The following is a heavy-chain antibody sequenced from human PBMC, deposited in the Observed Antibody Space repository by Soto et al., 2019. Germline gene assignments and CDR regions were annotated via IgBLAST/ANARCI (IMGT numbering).Heavy chain of an antibody. D-gene: IGHD4-17*01. J-gene: IGHJ6*02. V-gene: IGHV4-30-2*01. CDR1: GGSISSGGYS. CDR2: IYHSGST. Sequence: QLQLQESGSGLVKPSQTLSLTCAVSGGSISSGGYSWSWIRQPPGKGLEWIGYIYHSGSTYYNPSLKTRVTISVDRSKNQFSLKLSSVTAADTAVYYCARAHYGDYGYGMDVWGQGTTVTVSS. CDR3: ARAHYGDYGYGMDV.